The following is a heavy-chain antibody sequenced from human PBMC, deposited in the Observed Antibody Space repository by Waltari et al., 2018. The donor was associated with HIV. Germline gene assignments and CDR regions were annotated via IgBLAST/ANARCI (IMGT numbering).Heavy chain of an antibody. CDR3: AREYPMEPVTYGMDV. V-gene: IGHV1-18*01. CDR1: GYTFTSYG. J-gene: IGHJ6*02. Sequence: QVQLVQSGAEVKKPGASVKVSCKASGYTFTSYGISWVRQAPGQGLEWMGWISAYNGNTNYAQKLQGRVTMTTDTSXSTAYMELRSLRSDDTAVYYCAREYPMEPVTYGMDVWGQGTTVTVSS. CDR2: ISAYNGNT. D-gene: IGHD4-4*01.